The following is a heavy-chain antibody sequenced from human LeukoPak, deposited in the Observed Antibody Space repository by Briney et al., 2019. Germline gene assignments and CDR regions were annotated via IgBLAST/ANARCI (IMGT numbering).Heavy chain of an antibody. J-gene: IGHJ6*03. CDR3: ARGRGSRRKEPYYYYYYMDV. CDR2: MNPNSGNT. Sequence: ASVKVSCKASGYTFTSYDINWVRQATGQGLEWMGWMNPNSGNTGYAQKFQGRVTMTRNTSISTAYMELSSLRSEDTAVYYCARGRGSRRKEPYYYYYYMDVWGKGTTVTISS. D-gene: IGHD1-14*01. V-gene: IGHV1-8*01. CDR1: GYTFTSYD.